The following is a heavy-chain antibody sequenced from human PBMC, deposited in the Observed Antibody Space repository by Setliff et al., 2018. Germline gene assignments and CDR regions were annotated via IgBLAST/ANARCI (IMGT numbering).Heavy chain of an antibody. Sequence: GSLRLSCAASGFTFSSYWMSWVRQAPGKGLEWVANIKQDGSEKYYVDSVKGRFTISRDNAKNSLYLQMNSLRVEDTAVYYCAKSHSSWPIFIDYWGQGTLVTVSS. V-gene: IGHV3-7*03. CDR1: GFTFSSYW. CDR2: IKQDGSEK. CDR3: AKSHSSWPIFIDY. J-gene: IGHJ4*02. D-gene: IGHD6-13*01.